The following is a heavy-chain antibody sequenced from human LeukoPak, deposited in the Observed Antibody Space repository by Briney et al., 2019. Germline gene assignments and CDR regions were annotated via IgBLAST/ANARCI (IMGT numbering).Heavy chain of an antibody. D-gene: IGHD6-6*01. CDR1: GFTFSSYS. Sequence: GGSLRLSCAASGFTFSSYSMNWVRQAPGKGLEWVSYISSSSTIYYADSVKGRFTISRDNAKNSLYLQMNSLRAEDTAVYYCARDGGSSSQAGNDYWGQGTLVTVSS. CDR3: ARDGGSSSQAGNDY. V-gene: IGHV3-48*04. CDR2: ISSSSTI. J-gene: IGHJ4*02.